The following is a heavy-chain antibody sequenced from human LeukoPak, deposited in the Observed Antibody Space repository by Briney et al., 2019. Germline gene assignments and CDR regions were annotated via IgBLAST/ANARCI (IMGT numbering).Heavy chain of an antibody. Sequence: GGSLRLSCAASGFTFSSYWMHWVRQAPGKGLVWVSRINSDGSSTSYADSVKGRFTISRDNAKNTLYLQINSLRAEDTAVYYCARAISYYYDSSGYPYYFDYWGQGTLVTVSS. CDR3: ARAISYYYDSSGYPYYFDY. CDR2: INSDGSST. D-gene: IGHD3-22*01. V-gene: IGHV3-74*01. J-gene: IGHJ4*02. CDR1: GFTFSSYW.